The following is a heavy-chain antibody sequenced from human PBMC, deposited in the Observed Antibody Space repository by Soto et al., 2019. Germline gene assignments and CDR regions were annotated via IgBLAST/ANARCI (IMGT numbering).Heavy chain of an antibody. V-gene: IGHV4-4*02. Sequence: QVQLQESGPGLVKPSETLSLTCAVSGDSISGSQWWSWVRLPPGQGLEWIGEISHTGTTNYNPSLKSRVTMSLDKPKNQFSLNLTSVTAAATAVYYCDRVLSSRDEYFDYWGQGTVVTVSP. CDR2: ISHTGTT. D-gene: IGHD2-2*01. CDR3: DRVLSSRDEYFDY. J-gene: IGHJ4*02. CDR1: GDSISGSQW.